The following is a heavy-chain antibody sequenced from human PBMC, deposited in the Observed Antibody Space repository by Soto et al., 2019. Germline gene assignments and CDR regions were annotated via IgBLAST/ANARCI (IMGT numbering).Heavy chain of an antibody. D-gene: IGHD6-13*01. J-gene: IGHJ4*02. Sequence: GASVKVSCKASGYTFTSYAMHWVRQAPGQRLEWMGWINAGNGNTKYSQKFQGRVTITRDTSASTAYMELSSLRSEDTAVHYCARDRVGIAAHPFDYWGQGTLVTVSS. CDR3: ARDRVGIAAHPFDY. CDR1: GYTFTSYA. CDR2: INAGNGNT. V-gene: IGHV1-3*01.